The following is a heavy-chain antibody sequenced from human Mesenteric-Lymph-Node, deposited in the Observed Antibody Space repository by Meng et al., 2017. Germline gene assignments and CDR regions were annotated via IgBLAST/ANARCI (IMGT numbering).Heavy chain of an antibody. CDR1: GYSFTSYW. CDR3: ARRKDVLRYFDWLLYVDAFDI. J-gene: IGHJ3*02. CDR2: IYPGDSDT. D-gene: IGHD3-9*01. V-gene: IGHV5-51*01. Sequence: GESLKISCKGSGYSFTSYWIGWVRQMPGKGLEWMGIIYPGDSDTRYSPSFQGQVTISADKSISTAYLQWSSLKASDTAMYYCARRKDVLRYFDWLLYVDAFDIWGQGTMVTVSS.